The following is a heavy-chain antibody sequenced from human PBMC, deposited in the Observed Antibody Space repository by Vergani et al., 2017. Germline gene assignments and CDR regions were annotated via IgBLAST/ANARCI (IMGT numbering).Heavy chain of an antibody. CDR3: AREWDGGFSAQWFDP. Sequence: QVQLVQSGAEVKKPGASVKVSCKASGYTFTSYDINWVRQATGQGLEWMGWMNPNSVNTGYAQKFQGRVTMTGNTSISTAYRGRSSLRSEDTAVYYWAREWDGGFSAQWFDPWGQGTLVTVSS. CDR1: GYTFTSYD. CDR2: MNPNSVNT. V-gene: IGHV1-8*01. D-gene: IGHD4-23*01. J-gene: IGHJ5*02.